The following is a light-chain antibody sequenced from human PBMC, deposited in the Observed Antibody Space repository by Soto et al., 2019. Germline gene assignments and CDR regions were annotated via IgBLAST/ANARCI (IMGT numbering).Light chain of an antibody. CDR3: QQYNNWPLT. J-gene: IGKJ4*01. Sequence: EIVLTQSPGTLSLSPGERATLSCRASHTISSSYLAWYQQKPGQAPRLLIHGASNRATGIPDRFSGSGSGTDFTLTITRLEPEDFAVYYCQQYNNWPLTFGGGTKVDIK. CDR1: HTISSSY. CDR2: GAS. V-gene: IGKV3-20*01.